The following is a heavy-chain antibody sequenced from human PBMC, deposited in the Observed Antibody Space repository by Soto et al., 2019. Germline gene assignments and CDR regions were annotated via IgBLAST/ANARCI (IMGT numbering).Heavy chain of an antibody. D-gene: IGHD3-3*01. CDR3: GRELHVGTYYDFWGGYYSRNWFDP. CDR2: ISAYNGNT. Sequence: QVQLVQSGAEVKKPGASVKVSCKASGYTFTSYGISWVRQAPGQGLEWMGWISAYNGNTNYAQKLQGRVTMTTDTSTSTAYMELRSLRSDDTAVYYCGRELHVGTYYDFWGGYYSRNWFDPWGQGTLVTVSS. V-gene: IGHV1-18*01. J-gene: IGHJ5*02. CDR1: GYTFTSYG.